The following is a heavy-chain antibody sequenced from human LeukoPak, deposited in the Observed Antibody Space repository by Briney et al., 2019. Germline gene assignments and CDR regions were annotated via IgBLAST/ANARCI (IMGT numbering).Heavy chain of an antibody. CDR3: ARVRGVVAWDL. CDR1: GFTVSSNY. Sequence: GGSLRLSCAASGFTVSSNYVSWVRQAPGKGLEWVSVIYSGGSTYYADSVKGRFTISRDNSKNTLYLQMNSLRAEDTAVYYCARVRGVVAWDLWGRGTLVTVSS. J-gene: IGHJ2*01. CDR2: IYSGGST. V-gene: IGHV3-53*01. D-gene: IGHD3-10*01.